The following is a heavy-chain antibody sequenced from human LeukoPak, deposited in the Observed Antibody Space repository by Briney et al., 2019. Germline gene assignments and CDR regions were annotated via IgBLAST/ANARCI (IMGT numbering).Heavy chain of an antibody. CDR2: INGRGDST. Sequence: GGSLRLSCAASGFSFSTYTMNWVRQAPGKGLEWVSAINGRGDSTFYADSVKGQFTISRDNSKSTVYLQMNSLRSDDTAVYYCAKERQTGDYFTSDFWGQGTLVTVSS. J-gene: IGHJ4*02. V-gene: IGHV3-23*01. D-gene: IGHD4-17*01. CDR1: GFSFSTYT. CDR3: AKERQTGDYFTSDF.